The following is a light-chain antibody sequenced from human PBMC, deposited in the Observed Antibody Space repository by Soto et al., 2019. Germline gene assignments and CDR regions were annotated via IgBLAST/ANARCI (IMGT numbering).Light chain of an antibody. J-gene: IGKJ1*01. V-gene: IGKV3-11*01. CDR1: QSVSSY. Sequence: IVLTQSPATLSLSPVGRATLSCRASQSVSSYLAWYQQKPGQAPRLLIYDASNRATGIPARFSGSGSGTDFTLTISRLEPEDFAVYYCQRYGSSGTFGQGTKVDI. CDR2: DAS. CDR3: QRYGSSGT.